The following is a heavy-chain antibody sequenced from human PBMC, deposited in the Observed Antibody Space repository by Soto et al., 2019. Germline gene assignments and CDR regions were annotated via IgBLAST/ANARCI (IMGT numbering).Heavy chain of an antibody. CDR2: ISYSDGS. D-gene: IGHD2-8*01. CDR1: GGSISSRGSMSGRSFY. V-gene: IGHV4-39*01. CDR3: ASHRTFWPFDY. Sequence: PSETLSLTCTVSGGSISSRGSMSGRSFYWGWMRQPPGKGLEWIASISYSDGSFYNSSLKSRLTISVDTSKNQFSLSLRSETAADTAVYYCASHRTFWPFDYWGQGTVVTVSS. J-gene: IGHJ4*02.